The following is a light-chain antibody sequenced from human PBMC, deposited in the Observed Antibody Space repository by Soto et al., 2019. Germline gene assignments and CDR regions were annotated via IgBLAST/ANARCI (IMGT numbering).Light chain of an antibody. Sequence: DIQMTQSPSSLSASVGDRVIITCRASQDIGNDLGWYQQKPGKAPKRLIYLASSLQSGVPSRFSGSRSGTEFTLTINSLQPEDFATYYCLQHYSYSWTFGQGTKVDI. CDR1: QDIGND. CDR2: LAS. CDR3: LQHYSYSWT. J-gene: IGKJ1*01. V-gene: IGKV1-17*01.